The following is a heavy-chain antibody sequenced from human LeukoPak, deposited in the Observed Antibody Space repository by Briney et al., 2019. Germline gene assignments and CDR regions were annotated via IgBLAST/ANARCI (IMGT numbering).Heavy chain of an antibody. CDR2: ISSTSTII. CDR1: RFTFSDSS. CDR3: AREPSQGAFDI. J-gene: IGHJ3*02. V-gene: IGHV3-48*01. Sequence: GGSLRLSCAASRFTFSDSSMNWVRQAPGKGLEWVSCISSTSTIIYYADSVKGRFTISRDNAKNSMYLQMNSLRAEDTAVYYCAREPSQGAFDIWGQGTMVTVSS.